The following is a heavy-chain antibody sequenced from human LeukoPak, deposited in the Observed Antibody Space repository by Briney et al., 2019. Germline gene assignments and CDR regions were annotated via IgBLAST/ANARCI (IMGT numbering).Heavy chain of an antibody. CDR2: INPNSGGT. D-gene: IGHD3-10*01. CDR3: AREMVRGVIITENWFDP. CDR1: GYTFTGYY. J-gene: IGHJ5*02. V-gene: IGHV1-2*06. Sequence: ASVKVSCKASGYTFTGYYMHWVRQAPGQGLEWMGRINPNSGGTNYAQKFQGRVTMTRDTSISAAYMELSRLRSDDTAVYYCAREMVRGVIITENWFDPWGQGTLVTVSS.